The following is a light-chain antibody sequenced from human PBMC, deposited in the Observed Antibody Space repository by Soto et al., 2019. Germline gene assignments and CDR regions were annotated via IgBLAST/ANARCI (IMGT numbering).Light chain of an antibody. Sequence: IQLTQSPSSLSASVGDGVTITWRASQSISRYLNWYQQKPGKAPKLLIYKTSILENGVPSRFSGSGSGTEFTLSISSLQPDDFATYYCHQYNSYWTFGQGTKVDI. CDR1: QSISRY. J-gene: IGKJ1*01. V-gene: IGKV1-5*03. CDR2: KTS. CDR3: HQYNSYWT.